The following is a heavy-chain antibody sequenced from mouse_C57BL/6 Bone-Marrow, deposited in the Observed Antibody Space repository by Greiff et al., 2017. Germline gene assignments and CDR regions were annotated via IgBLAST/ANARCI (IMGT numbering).Heavy chain of an antibody. V-gene: IGHV1-53*01. D-gene: IGHD2-2*01. J-gene: IGHJ4*01. CDR3: ARRLNYGYDGNYWAMDY. CDR1: GYTFTSYW. Sequence: VQLQQPGTELVKPGASVKLSCKASGYTFTSYWMHWVKQRPGQGLEWIGNINPRNGGTNYNEKFKSKATLTVDKSSSTAYMQLSSLTSEDSAVYYCARRLNYGYDGNYWAMDYWGQGTSVTVSS. CDR2: INPRNGGT.